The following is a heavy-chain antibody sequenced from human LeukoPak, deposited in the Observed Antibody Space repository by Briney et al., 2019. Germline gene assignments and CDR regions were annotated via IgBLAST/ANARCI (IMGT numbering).Heavy chain of an antibody. D-gene: IGHD6-19*01. CDR2: ISAYNGNT. CDR3: ARDETAGSSAHFDY. J-gene: IGHJ4*02. CDR1: GYTFTSYG. Sequence: ASVKVSCKASGYTFTSYGISWVRQAPGQGLEWMGWISAYNGNTNYAQKLQGRVTMTTDTSTSTAYMELRSLRSDDTAVYYYARDETAGSSAHFDYWGQGTLVTVSS. V-gene: IGHV1-18*01.